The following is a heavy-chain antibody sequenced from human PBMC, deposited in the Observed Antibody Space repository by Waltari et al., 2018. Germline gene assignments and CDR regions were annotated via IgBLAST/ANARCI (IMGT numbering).Heavy chain of an antibody. CDR2: IYYSGST. D-gene: IGHD3-3*01. CDR1: GGSISSSSYY. J-gene: IGHJ3*02. Sequence: QLQLQESGPGLVKPSETLSLTCTVSGGSISSSSYYWGWIRQPPGKGLEWIGSIYYSGSTYYSPSLKSRVTISVDTSKNQFSLKLSSVTAADTAVYYCARVYDFWSGPRIDAFDIWGQGTMVTVSS. CDR3: ARVYDFWSGPRIDAFDI. V-gene: IGHV4-39*07.